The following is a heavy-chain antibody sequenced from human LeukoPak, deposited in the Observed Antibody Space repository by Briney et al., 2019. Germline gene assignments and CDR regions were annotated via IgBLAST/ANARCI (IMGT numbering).Heavy chain of an antibody. V-gene: IGHV4-4*07. Sequence: SETLSLTCTVTGGSISSYYWSWIRQPAGKGLEWIGRIYTSGSTNYNPSLKTRVPMSVDTSKNQFSLKLSSVTAADTAVYYCARDRWGGGSGYYYYYCGMDVWGQGTTVTVSS. D-gene: IGHD2-15*01. CDR2: IYTSGST. CDR1: GGSISSYY. CDR3: ARDRWGGGSGYYYYYCGMDV. J-gene: IGHJ6*02.